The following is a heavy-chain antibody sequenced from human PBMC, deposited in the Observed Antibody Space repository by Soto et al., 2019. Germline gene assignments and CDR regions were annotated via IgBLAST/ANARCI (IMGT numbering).Heavy chain of an antibody. J-gene: IGHJ4*02. V-gene: IGHV1-46*01. Sequence: GASVKVSCKASGYTFTNYFMHWVRQAPGQGLEWMGIINPSGGSTSYPQKFQGRVTMTRDTSTSTVYMDLSSLGSEDTAVYYCARELRETQYCNSGSCYFDYWGQGTLVTVSS. CDR2: INPSGGST. CDR3: ARELRETQYCNSGSCYFDY. D-gene: IGHD2-15*01. CDR1: GYTFTNYF.